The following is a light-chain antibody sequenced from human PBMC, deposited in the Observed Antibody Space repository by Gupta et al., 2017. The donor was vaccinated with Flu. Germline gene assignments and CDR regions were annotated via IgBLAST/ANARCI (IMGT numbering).Light chain of an antibody. J-gene: IGKJ2*01. Sequence: RATLSCRASQSVSSSYLAWYQQKPGQAPRLIIYGASSRATGIPDRFSGSGSGIDFTLTISRLDPEDFAVYYCQQYGSSPPNTFGQGTKLEIK. V-gene: IGKV3-20*01. CDR3: QQYGSSPPNT. CDR1: QSVSSSY. CDR2: GAS.